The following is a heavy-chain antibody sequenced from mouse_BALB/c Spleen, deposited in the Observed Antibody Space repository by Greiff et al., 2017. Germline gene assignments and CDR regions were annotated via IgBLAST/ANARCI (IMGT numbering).Heavy chain of an antibody. D-gene: IGHD2-4*01. Sequence: VQLQQSGAELVRPGSSVMISCKASGYAFSSYWMNWVKQRPGQGLEWIGQIYPGDGDTNYNGKFKGKATLTADKSSSTAYMQLSSLTSEDSAVYFCAREGLPLYYAMDYWGQGTSVTVSS. V-gene: IGHV1-80*01. CDR3: AREGLPLYYAMDY. CDR1: GYAFSSYW. J-gene: IGHJ4*01. CDR2: IYPGDGDT.